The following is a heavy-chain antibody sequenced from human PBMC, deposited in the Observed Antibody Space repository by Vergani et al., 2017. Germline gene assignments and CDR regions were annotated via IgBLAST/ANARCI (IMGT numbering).Heavy chain of an antibody. CDR1: GYTFTGYY. CDR3: ARDREMATIIYFDY. Sequence: QVQLVQSGAEVKKPGASVKVSCKASGYTFTGYYMHWVRQAPGQGLEWMGWINPNSGGTNYAQKFQGMVTMTRDTSISTAYMELSRLRSDDTAVYYCARDREMATIIYFDYWGQGSLVTVSS. J-gene: IGHJ4*02. V-gene: IGHV1-2*02. D-gene: IGHD5-24*01. CDR2: INPNSGGT.